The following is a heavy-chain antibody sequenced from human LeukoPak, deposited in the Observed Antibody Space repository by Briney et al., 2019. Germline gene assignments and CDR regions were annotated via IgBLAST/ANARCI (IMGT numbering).Heavy chain of an antibody. CDR1: GYSFTSYW. D-gene: IGHD2-2*01. Sequence: GESLKISCKGSGYSFTSYWIGWVRQMPGKGLEWMGIIYPGDSDTRYSPSFQGPVTISPAKSISTAYLPWSSLKASDIAVYYCARLGAVPAQRTPDYWGQGTLGAVSS. CDR3: ARLGAVPAQRTPDY. CDR2: IYPGDSDT. J-gene: IGHJ4*02. V-gene: IGHV5-51*01.